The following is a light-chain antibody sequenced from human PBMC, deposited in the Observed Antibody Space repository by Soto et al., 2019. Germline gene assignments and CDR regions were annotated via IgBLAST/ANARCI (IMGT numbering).Light chain of an antibody. CDR3: QTLDPGIVL. CDR1: SGHSNYA. J-gene: IGLJ2*01. Sequence: QLVLTQSPSASAALGASVKLTCTLSSGHSNYAIAWHQQLPEKGPRYLMKVNSDGSHSKGDGIPDRFSGSSSGAERYLTISGIQSEDEDDYYCQTLDPGIVLFGGGTKLTVL. V-gene: IGLV4-69*01. CDR2: VNSDGSH.